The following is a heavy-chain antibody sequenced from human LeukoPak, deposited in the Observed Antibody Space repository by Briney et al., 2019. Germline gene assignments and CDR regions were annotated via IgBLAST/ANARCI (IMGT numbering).Heavy chain of an antibody. Sequence: GASVKVSCKASGYTFTSYDINWVRQATGQGLEWMGWMSPNSGNTGYAQKFQGRVTMTRNTSISTAYMELSSLRSEDTAVYYCARGYVVYYYYYGMDVWGQGTTVTVSS. CDR2: MSPNSGNT. J-gene: IGHJ6*02. V-gene: IGHV1-8*01. D-gene: IGHD2-15*01. CDR3: ARGYVVYYYYYGMDV. CDR1: GYTFTSYD.